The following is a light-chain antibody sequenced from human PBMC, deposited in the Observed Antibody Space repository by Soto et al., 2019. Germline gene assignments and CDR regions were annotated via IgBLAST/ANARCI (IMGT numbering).Light chain of an antibody. J-gene: IGKJ1*01. CDR1: QSVSNNY. CDR3: QQFGSSRT. CDR2: GAS. Sequence: EILLPKSPGTLCLSPGERATLSCRASQSVSNNYLAWYQPKPGKAPRLLIYGASSRATGIPDRLSGSGSGTDFTLTIGRLEPEDFAVYYCQQFGSSRTFGQGTKVDI. V-gene: IGKV3-20*01.